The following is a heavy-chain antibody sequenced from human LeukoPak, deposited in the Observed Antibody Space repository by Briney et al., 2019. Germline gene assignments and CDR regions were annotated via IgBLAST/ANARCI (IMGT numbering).Heavy chain of an antibody. CDR2: IYYSGST. CDR1: GGPIRSYY. V-gene: IGHV4-59*08. D-gene: IGHD6-13*01. J-gene: IGHJ4*02. CDR3: ARTGYGSTWNLLNHFDY. Sequence: PSETLSLTCTVSGGPIRSYYWSWIRQPPGEGLEWIGYIYYSGSTPYNPSLKSRVTILVDTSKNQFSLKLTSVTAADTAVYYCARTGYGSTWNLLNHFDYWGQGMLVTVST.